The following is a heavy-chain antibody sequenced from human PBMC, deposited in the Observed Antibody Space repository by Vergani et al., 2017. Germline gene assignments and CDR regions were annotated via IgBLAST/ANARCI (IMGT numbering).Heavy chain of an antibody. J-gene: IGHJ3*02. Sequence: QVQLQESGPGPVKPSQTLSLTCSVPGDSLTSDFFYWTWIRQPAGTRLEWIGRVHSSGSTHYNPSLEGRVSVSMDTAKNEFSLDLQSVTAADTAVYFCARGCASNRCPTRGTFEIWGRGTLVTVSS. V-gene: IGHV4-61*02. CDR3: ARGCASNRCPTRGTFEI. D-gene: IGHD2/OR15-2a*01. CDR2: VHSSGST. CDR1: GDSLTSDFFY.